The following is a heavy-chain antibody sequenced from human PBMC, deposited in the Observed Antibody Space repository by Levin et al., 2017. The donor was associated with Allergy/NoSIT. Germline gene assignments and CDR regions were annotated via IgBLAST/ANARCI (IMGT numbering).Heavy chain of an antibody. CDR2: INTNTGAP. V-gene: IGHV7-4-1*02. Sequence: ASVKVSCKASGYTFTSYAINWVRQAPGQGLEWMGWINTNTGAPRYAQDFTGRFVFSMDTSVSTAYLQINDLMAEDTAVYYCARINVDSDTVEIWGQGTLVTVSS. J-gene: IGHJ3*02. CDR1: GYTFTSYA. CDR3: ARINVDSDTVEI. D-gene: IGHD4-17*01.